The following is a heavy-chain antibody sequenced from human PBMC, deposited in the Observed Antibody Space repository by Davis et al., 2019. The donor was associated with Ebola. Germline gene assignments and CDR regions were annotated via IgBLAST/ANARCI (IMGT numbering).Heavy chain of an antibody. J-gene: IGHJ4*02. CDR1: GGAVTSGGYF. Sequence: PSETLSLTCAVSGGAVTSGGYFWAWIRQPPGKGLEWVGYLYSSGDIHLSPSLKSRVSMFRDTSKNQFSVALTSVTAADTAVYYCARVGDFQGVYWWQGILVTVSS. V-gene: IGHV4-61*08. D-gene: IGHD2-8*01. CDR3: ARVGDFQGVY. CDR2: LYSSGDI.